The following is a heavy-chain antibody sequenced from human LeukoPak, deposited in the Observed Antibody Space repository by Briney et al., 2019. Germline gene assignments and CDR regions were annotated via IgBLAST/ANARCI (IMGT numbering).Heavy chain of an antibody. CDR1: GFTFSSYS. J-gene: IGHJ6*03. CDR3: ARGGHYYYYMDV. D-gene: IGHD5-12*01. Sequence: GGSLRLSCAASGFTFSSYSMNWVRQAPGKGLEWVSYISSSSSTIYYADSVKGRFTISRDNGKNSLYLQMNSLRAEDTAVYYCARGGHYYYYMDVWGKGTTVTVSS. CDR2: ISSSSSTI. V-gene: IGHV3-48*01.